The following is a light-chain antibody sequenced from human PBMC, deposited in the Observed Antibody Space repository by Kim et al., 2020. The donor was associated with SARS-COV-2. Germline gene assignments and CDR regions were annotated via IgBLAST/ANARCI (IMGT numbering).Light chain of an antibody. CDR3: SAWDDSLSGPWV. CDR1: SSNIGSNY. J-gene: IGLJ3*02. V-gene: IGLV1-47*01. CDR2: RNN. Sequence: ELTQPPSASGTPGQRVTISCSGSSSNIGSNYVYWYQQLPGTAPKLLIYRNNQRPSGVPDRFSGSKSGTSASLAISGLRSEDEADYYCSAWDDSLSGPWVFGGGTQLTVL.